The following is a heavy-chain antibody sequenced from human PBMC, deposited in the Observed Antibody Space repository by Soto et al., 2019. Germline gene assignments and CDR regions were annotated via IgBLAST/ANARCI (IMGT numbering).Heavy chain of an antibody. D-gene: IGHD3-22*01. CDR2: IIPIFGTA. J-gene: IGHJ5*02. Sequence: GASVKVSCKASGGTFSSCAISCVRQAPGQGLEWMGGIIPIFGTANYAQKFQGRVTITADESTSTAYMELSSLRSEDTAVYYCARGSYYDSSGYYHSWFDPWGQGTLVTVSS. CDR3: ARGSYYDSSGYYHSWFDP. V-gene: IGHV1-69*13. CDR1: GGTFSSCA.